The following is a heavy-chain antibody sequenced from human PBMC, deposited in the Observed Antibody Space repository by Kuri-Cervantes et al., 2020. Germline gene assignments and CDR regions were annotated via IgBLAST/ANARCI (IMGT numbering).Heavy chain of an antibody. V-gene: IGHV1-69*02. Sequence: SVKVSCKASGGTFSSYTISWVRQAPGQGLEWMGRIIPILGIANYAQKFQGRVTITADKSTSTAYMELSSLRSEDTAVYYCARGGEETAADKGDYWGQGPLVTVSS. D-gene: IGHD6-13*01. CDR1: GGTFSSYT. CDR2: IIPILGIA. CDR3: ARGGEETAADKGDY. J-gene: IGHJ4*02.